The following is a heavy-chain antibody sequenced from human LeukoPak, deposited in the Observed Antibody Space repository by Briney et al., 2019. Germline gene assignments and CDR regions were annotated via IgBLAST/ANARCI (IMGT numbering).Heavy chain of an antibody. CDR3: AKDIFPMVRGVIIN. J-gene: IGHJ4*02. D-gene: IGHD3-10*01. CDR1: GCTFDNYA. Sequence: SGGSLRLSCAASGCTFDNYAMHWVRQAPGKGLEWVSGISWNSGSIGYADSVKDRFTISRDNAKNSLYLQMNSLRAEDMALYYWAKDIFPMVRGVIINGGQGTLVTVSS. CDR2: ISWNSGSI. V-gene: IGHV3-9*03.